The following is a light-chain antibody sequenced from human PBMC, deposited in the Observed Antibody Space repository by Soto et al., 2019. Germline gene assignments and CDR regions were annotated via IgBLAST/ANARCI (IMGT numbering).Light chain of an antibody. CDR1: QSIGSC. J-gene: IGKJ4*01. CDR2: AAS. CDR3: QQSYSTPRLT. Sequence: DIQMTQSPSSLSASVGDRVTITCRASQSIGSCLNWYQQKPGKAPELLIYAASNLQSGVPSRFSGSASGTDFTLTISSLQLEDFGTYYCQQSYSTPRLTFGGGTKVEIK. V-gene: IGKV1-39*01.